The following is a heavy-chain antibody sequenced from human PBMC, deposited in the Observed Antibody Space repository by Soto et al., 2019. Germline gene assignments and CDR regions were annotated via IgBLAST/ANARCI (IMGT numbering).Heavy chain of an antibody. J-gene: IGHJ6*02. D-gene: IGHD2-8*01. CDR2: ISSSGSTI. Sequence: QVQLVESGGGLVKPGGSLRLSCAASGFTFSDYYMSWIRQAPGKGLEWVSYISSSGSTIYYADSVKGRFTISRDNAKNSLYLQMNMLRAEDTAVYYCSRDYLYAAAYYYYGMDVWGQGTTVTVSS. CDR1: GFTFSDYY. V-gene: IGHV3-11*01. CDR3: SRDYLYAAAYYYYGMDV.